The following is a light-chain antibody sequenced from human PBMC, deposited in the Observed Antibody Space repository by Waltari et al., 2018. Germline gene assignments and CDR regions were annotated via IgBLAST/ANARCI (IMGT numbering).Light chain of an antibody. CDR2: GAS. CDR1: QSVSSN. V-gene: IGKV3-15*01. CDR3: QHYNNWPHWT. Sequence: EIVMTQSPATMSVSPGERATLSCRASQSVSSNLAWYQQKRGQAPRLLIYGASTRAAGIPARLSGSGSGTEFTLTISSLQSEDFAVYYCQHYNNWPHWTFGQGTKVEIK. J-gene: IGKJ1*01.